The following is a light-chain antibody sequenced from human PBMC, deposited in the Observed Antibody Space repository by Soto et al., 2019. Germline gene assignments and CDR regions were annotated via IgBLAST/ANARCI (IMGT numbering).Light chain of an antibody. V-gene: IGKV3-15*01. Sequence: EIVMTQSPVTLSVSPGERATLSCRASQSVSSNIAWYQQRPGQAPRLLIYGASTRATGIPARFSGSGSGTEFTLTISSLQSVDFAVYYCHQYHNRPLTFGQGTRLEIK. J-gene: IGKJ5*01. CDR3: HQYHNRPLT. CDR1: QSVSSN. CDR2: GAS.